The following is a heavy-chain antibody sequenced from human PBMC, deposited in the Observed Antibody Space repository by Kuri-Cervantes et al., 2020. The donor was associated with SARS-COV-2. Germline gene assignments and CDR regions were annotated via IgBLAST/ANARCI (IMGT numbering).Heavy chain of an antibody. CDR3: ARVYYDSSGYYEVRYFDY. CDR1: GGSISSYY. D-gene: IGHD3-22*01. Sequence: GSLRLSCTVSGGSISSYYWSWIRQPPGKGLEWIGYIYYSGSTNYNPSLKSRVTISVDTSKNQFSLKLSSVTVADTAVYYCARVYYDSSGYYEVRYFDYWGQGTLVTVSS. J-gene: IGHJ4*02. CDR2: IYYSGST. V-gene: IGHV4-59*01.